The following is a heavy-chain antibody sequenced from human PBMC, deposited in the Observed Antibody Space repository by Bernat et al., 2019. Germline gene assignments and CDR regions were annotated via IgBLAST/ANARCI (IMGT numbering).Heavy chain of an antibody. CDR3: ARDPMLWFGESTNWFDP. CDR1: GYTFTSYG. V-gene: IGHV1-18*01. J-gene: IGHJ5*02. CDR2: ISAYNGNT. Sequence: QVQLVQSGAEVKKPGASVKVSCKASGYTFTSYGISWVRQAPGQGLEWMGWISAYNGNTNYAQKLQGIVTMTTDTSTSTAYMELRSLRSDDTAVYYCARDPMLWFGESTNWFDPWGQGTLVTVSS. D-gene: IGHD3-10*01.